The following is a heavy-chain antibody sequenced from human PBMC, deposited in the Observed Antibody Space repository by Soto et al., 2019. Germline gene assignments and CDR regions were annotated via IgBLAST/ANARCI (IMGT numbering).Heavy chain of an antibody. V-gene: IGHV1-46*01. CDR2: INPSGGST. CDR3: AREEVHYGMDN. J-gene: IGHJ6*02. Sequence: PVKVSCKASGYTFTSYYMHWVPQPPRQRLEWLGIINPSGGSTSYAQKFQGRVTMTRDTSTSTVYMELTSLRSEHTAVYYCAREEVHYGMDNCGQGTTVTDSS. CDR1: GYTFTSYY.